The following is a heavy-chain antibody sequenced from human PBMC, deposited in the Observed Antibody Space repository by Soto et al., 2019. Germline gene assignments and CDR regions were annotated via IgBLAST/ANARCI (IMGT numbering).Heavy chain of an antibody. CDR2: IYYSGST. J-gene: IGHJ6*04. CDR1: GGSISGYY. Sequence: PSETLSLTCTVSGGSISGYYWSWIRQPPGKGLEWIGYIYYSGSTNYNPSLKSRVTISVDTSKNQFSLKLSSVTAADTAVYYCARDRGYSGYDTGMDVWGKGTTVTVSS. D-gene: IGHD5-12*01. CDR3: ARDRGYSGYDTGMDV. V-gene: IGHV4-59*01.